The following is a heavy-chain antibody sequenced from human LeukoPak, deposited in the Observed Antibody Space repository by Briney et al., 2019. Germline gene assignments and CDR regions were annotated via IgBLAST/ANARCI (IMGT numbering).Heavy chain of an antibody. J-gene: IGHJ5*02. CDR2: ISGSGGST. Sequence: GGSLRLSCAASGFTFNNYDITWVRQAPGKGLEWVSAISGSGGSTYYADSVKGRFTISRDNSKNTLYLQMNSLRAEDTAVYYCAKDRLQYYYDSSELAWGQGTLVTVSS. CDR1: GFTFNNYD. V-gene: IGHV3-23*01. D-gene: IGHD3-22*01. CDR3: AKDRLQYYYDSSELA.